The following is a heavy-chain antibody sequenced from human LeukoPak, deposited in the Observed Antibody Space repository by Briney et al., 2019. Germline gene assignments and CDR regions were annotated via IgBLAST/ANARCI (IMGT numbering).Heavy chain of an antibody. CDR1: VYTFIKYG. CDR2: ISVVDGDV. Sequence: ASVKVSCKASVYTFIKYGISWGRRAPGRGLEWMGWISVVDGDVDYAEDLQTRVTLTAERYTNTVYMELRSLRPDDTAEYYCVRDADTSRGRDPWGQGTLVKVSS. CDR3: VRDADTSRGRDP. D-gene: IGHD1-26*01. V-gene: IGHV1-18*01. J-gene: IGHJ5*02.